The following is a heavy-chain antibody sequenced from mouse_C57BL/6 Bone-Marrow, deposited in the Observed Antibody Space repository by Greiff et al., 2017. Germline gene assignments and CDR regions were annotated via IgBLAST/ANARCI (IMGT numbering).Heavy chain of an antibody. D-gene: IGHD3-2*02. CDR2: IDPSDSYT. Sequence: QVQLKESGAELVRPGTSVKLSCKASGYTFTSYWMHWVKQRPGQGLEWIGVIDPSDSYTNYNQKFKGKATLTVDTSSSTAYMQLSSLTSEDSAVYYCARGSSGYYFDYWGQGTTLTVSS. J-gene: IGHJ2*01. CDR1: GYTFTSYW. V-gene: IGHV1-59*01. CDR3: ARGSSGYYFDY.